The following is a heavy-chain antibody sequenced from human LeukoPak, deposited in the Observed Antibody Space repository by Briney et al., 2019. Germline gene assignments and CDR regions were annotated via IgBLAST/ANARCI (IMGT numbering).Heavy chain of an antibody. CDR2: IRYDGGNK. D-gene: IGHD2-21*01. J-gene: IGHJ4*02. CDR3: AKEIATGY. Sequence: GGPLRLSCAASGFTFSNYGMHWVRQAPGKGLEWVAFIRYDGGNKFYADSVKGRFTISRDNSKNTLYLQMNSLRAEDTAVYYCAKEIATGYWGQGTLVTVSS. V-gene: IGHV3-30*02. CDR1: GFTFSNYG.